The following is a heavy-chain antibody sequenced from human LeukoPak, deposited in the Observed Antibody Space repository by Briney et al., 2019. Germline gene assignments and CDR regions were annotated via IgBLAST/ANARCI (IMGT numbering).Heavy chain of an antibody. CDR2: ISYDGSNK. Sequence: GGSLRLSCAASGFTFSSYGMHWARQAPGKGLEWVAVISYDGSNKYYADSVKGRFTISRDNSKNTLYLQMNSLRGEDTAVYYCAGKVATTLGLDCWGQGTLVTVSS. CDR1: GFTFSSYG. CDR3: AGKVATTLGLDC. V-gene: IGHV3-30*03. J-gene: IGHJ4*02. D-gene: IGHD5-12*01.